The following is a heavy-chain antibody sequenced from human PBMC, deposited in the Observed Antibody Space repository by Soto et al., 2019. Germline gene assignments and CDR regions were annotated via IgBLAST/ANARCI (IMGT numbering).Heavy chain of an antibody. CDR3: ARAILGIVEHVHFDY. CDR2: ISAYNGNT. Sequence: QVQLVQSGAEVKKPGASVKVSCKASGYTFTSYGISWVRQAPGQGLEWMGWISAYNGNTNYAQKLQGRVTMTTDTSXXTAYMELRSLRSDDTAVYYCARAILGIVEHVHFDYWGQGTLVTVSS. J-gene: IGHJ4*02. V-gene: IGHV1-18*01. D-gene: IGHD1-26*01. CDR1: GYTFTSYG.